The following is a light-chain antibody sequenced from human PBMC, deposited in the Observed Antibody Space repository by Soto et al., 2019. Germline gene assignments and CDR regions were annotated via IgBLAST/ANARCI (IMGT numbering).Light chain of an antibody. Sequence: DIQMTQSPSSLSASVGDRVTITCRASQGISNYLAWYQQIPGKVPKLLISAASTLQSGVPYRFSGSGSGTDFTLTITSLQPEHISTFYCPKYPNVPAFGGGTTVQPK. CDR3: PKYPNVPA. J-gene: IGKJ4*01. V-gene: IGKV1-27*01. CDR1: QGISNY. CDR2: AAS.